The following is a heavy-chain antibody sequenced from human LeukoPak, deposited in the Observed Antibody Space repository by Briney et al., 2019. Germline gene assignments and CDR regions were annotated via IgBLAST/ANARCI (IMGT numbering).Heavy chain of an antibody. D-gene: IGHD6-13*01. CDR3: ARGRDSSSWYVDYYYYGMDV. CDR2: MNPNRGNT. J-gene: IGHJ6*02. CDR1: GGTFIIYD. Sequence: EASVTVSFTASGGTFIIYDSNWVRQATGQGLEWMGWMNPNRGNTGYAQKFQGRVTMTRNTSISTAYMELSSLRSEDTAVYYCARGRDSSSWYVDYYYYGMDVGGQGTTVTVS. V-gene: IGHV1-8*02.